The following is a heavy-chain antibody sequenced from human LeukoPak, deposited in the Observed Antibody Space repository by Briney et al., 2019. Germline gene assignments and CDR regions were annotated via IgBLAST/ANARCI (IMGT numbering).Heavy chain of an antibody. CDR1: GGSFSGYY. D-gene: IGHD3-22*01. CDR2: IYYSGTT. Sequence: SETLSLTCAVYGGSFSGYYWNWIRQPPGKGLEWIGYIYYSGTTNYNPSLKSRVSMSVDTSKNQFSLKLSSVTAADTAVYYCARGPYYYDSSGNFDYWGQGTLVTVSS. J-gene: IGHJ4*02. CDR3: ARGPYYYDSSGNFDY. V-gene: IGHV4-59*08.